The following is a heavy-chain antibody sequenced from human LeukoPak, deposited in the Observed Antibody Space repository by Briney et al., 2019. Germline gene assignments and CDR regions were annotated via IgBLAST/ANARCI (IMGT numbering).Heavy chain of an antibody. J-gene: IGHJ6*03. CDR2: IYTSGST. V-gene: IGHV4-4*07. CDR1: GGSISSYY. CDR3: ARDRLGKNRTKNYYYYMDV. Sequence: SETLSLTCTVSGGSISSYYWSWIRQPAGKGLEWIGRIYTSGSTNYNPSLKSRVTISVDKSKNQFSLKLSSVTAADTAVYYCARDRLGKNRTKNYYYYMDVWGKGTTVTVSS. D-gene: IGHD1-7*01.